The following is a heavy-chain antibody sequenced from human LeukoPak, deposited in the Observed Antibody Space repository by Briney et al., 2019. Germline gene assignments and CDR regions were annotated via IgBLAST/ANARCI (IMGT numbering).Heavy chain of an antibody. D-gene: IGHD1-26*01. V-gene: IGHV1-69*13. CDR1: GGTFSSYA. CDR3: ARVSGSYWRYYYYLDV. Sequence: ASVKVSCKASGGTFSSYAISRVRQAPGQGLEWMGGIIPIFGTANYAQKFQGRVTITADESTSTAYMELSSLRSEDTAVYYCARVSGSYWRYYYYLDVWGKGTTVTISS. J-gene: IGHJ6*03. CDR2: IIPIFGTA.